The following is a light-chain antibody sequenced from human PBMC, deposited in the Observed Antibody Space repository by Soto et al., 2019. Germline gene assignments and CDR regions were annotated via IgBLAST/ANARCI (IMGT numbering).Light chain of an antibody. CDR2: DVS. Sequence: QSALTQPASVSGSPGQSITISCTGTSSDVGACNYVSWYQQHPGKAPKLMIYDVSNRPSGVSIRFSGSKSGNTASLTISGLQAEDEADYYCSSYTSSSTLGVFGGGTKLTVL. J-gene: IGLJ2*01. CDR1: SSDVGACNY. CDR3: SSYTSSSTLGV. V-gene: IGLV2-14*01.